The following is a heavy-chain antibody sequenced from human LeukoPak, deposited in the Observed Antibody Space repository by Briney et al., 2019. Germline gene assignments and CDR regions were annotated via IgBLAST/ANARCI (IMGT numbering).Heavy chain of an antibody. CDR2: IKQDGSEK. V-gene: IGHV3-7*01. CDR3: ARDSELLTLDY. D-gene: IGHD3-10*01. Sequence: LSGGSLRLSCAASGFTFSSYWMSWVRQAPGKGLEWVANIKQDGSEKNYVDSVKGRFTIFRDNAKKSLYLQMNSLRAEDTAVYYCARDSELLTLDYWGQGTLVTVSS. J-gene: IGHJ4*02. CDR1: GFTFSSYW.